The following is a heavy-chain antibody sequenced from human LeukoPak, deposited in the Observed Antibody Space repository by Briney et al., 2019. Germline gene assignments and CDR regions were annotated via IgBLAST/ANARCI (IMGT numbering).Heavy chain of an antibody. D-gene: IGHD3-3*01. J-gene: IGHJ1*01. CDR3: AKHIYGVVSIQQ. Sequence: GGSLRLSCAASGFTFINYAVTWVRQAPGKGLEWVGRIRSRADGGTAEYATAVEGRFTISRDDSTNTLYLHMSNVKTEDTAVYYCAKHIYGVVSIQQWGQGTLVTVSS. CDR2: IRSRADGGTA. CDR1: GFTFINYA. V-gene: IGHV3-15*01.